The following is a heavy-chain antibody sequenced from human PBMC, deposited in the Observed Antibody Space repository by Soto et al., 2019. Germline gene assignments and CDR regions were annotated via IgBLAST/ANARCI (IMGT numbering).Heavy chain of an antibody. J-gene: IGHJ4*02. CDR2: GG. V-gene: IGHV2-5*01. D-gene: IGHD6-13*01. CDR3: TLRQDSSRGPIY. CDR1: GFSLSTSGRT. Sequence: QITLKESGPTLVKPTETLTPTCSVSGFSLSTSGRTLGWIRQPPGKAPEWLALGGQYSPSLQSRVTFTKDTSKNQVVLTLTDMDPADTATYYCTLRQDSSRGPIYWGQGILVTVSS.